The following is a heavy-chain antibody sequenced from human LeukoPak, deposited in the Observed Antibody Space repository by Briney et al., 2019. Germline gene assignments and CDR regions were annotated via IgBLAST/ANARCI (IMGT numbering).Heavy chain of an antibody. CDR3: ARDLSHIVVVTAIFDY. CDR1: GFTLSSYS. V-gene: IGHV3-21*01. J-gene: IGHJ4*02. Sequence: GFLRLFCAASGFTLSSYSMNLVRQGSGKGPEVVLFLSSSSSYIYYADSVKGRFTISRDNAKNSLCLQMNSLRAEDTAVYYCARDLSHIVVVTAIFDYWGQGTLVTVSS. D-gene: IGHD2-21*02. CDR2: LSSSSSYI.